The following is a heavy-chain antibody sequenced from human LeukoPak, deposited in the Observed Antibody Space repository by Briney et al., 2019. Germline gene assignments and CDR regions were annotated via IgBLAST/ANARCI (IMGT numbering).Heavy chain of an antibody. D-gene: IGHD5-18*01. Sequence: NSSETLSLTCTVSGGSISSYYWSWIRQPPGKGLEWIGYIYTSGSTNYNPSLKSRVTITVDTSKNQFSLTLSSVTAADTAVYYCARIQLWATVSRGYAFDIWGQGTMVTVSS. J-gene: IGHJ3*02. V-gene: IGHV4-4*09. CDR2: IYTSGST. CDR3: ARIQLWATVSRGYAFDI. CDR1: GGSISSYY.